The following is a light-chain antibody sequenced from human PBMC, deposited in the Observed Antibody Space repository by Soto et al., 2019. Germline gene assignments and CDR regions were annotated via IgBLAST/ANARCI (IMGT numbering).Light chain of an antibody. CDR3: SSCTSSSTPYV. J-gene: IGLJ1*01. V-gene: IGLV2-14*01. CDR2: DVS. Sequence: QSALTQPASASGSPGQSITISCTGTSSDVGGYNCVSWYQQHPGKAPKLMIYDVSNRPSGVSNRFSGSKSGNTASLTISGLQAEDEADYYCSSCTSSSTPYVFGTGTKLTVL. CDR1: SSDVGGYNC.